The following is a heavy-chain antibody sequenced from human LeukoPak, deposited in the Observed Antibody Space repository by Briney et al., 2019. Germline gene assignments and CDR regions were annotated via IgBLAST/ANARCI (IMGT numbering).Heavy chain of an antibody. CDR2: INPNSGGT. CDR3: AISGHCSSTSCLDY. Sequence: ASVKVSCKASGYTFTGYYMHWVRQAPGQGLEWMGWINPNSGGTNYAQKFQGRVTMTRETSISTAYMELSRLRSDDTAVYYCAISGHCSSTSCLDYWGQGTLVTVSS. J-gene: IGHJ4*02. V-gene: IGHV1-2*02. CDR1: GYTFTGYY. D-gene: IGHD2-2*01.